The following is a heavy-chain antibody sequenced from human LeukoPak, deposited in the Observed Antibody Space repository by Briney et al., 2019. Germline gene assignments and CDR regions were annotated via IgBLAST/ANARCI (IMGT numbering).Heavy chain of an antibody. Sequence: PGRSLRLTCTASRFTFEDYAMTWVRQAPGKGLEWVGFVRSKVYGRTTEYAASVQGRFTISRDDSRSIAYLQMNSLKSEDTAMYYCARSITGNGWKYYFDHWGQGTLLTVSS. D-gene: IGHD1-14*01. V-gene: IGHV3-49*04. CDR1: RFTFEDYA. CDR2: VRSKVYGRTT. J-gene: IGHJ4*02. CDR3: ARSITGNGWKYYFDH.